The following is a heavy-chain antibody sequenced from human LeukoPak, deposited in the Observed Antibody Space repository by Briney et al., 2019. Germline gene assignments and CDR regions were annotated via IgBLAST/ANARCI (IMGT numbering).Heavy chain of an antibody. D-gene: IGHD3-22*01. J-gene: IGHJ3*02. Sequence: SETLSLTCAVYGGSFSASYWSWIRQPPNKGLEWIGEINHSGSTNYNPSLKSRVTISIDTSKNQFSLKLSSVTAADTAVYYCAREGGHYYDSSGPPWGAFDIWGQGTMVTVSS. CDR2: INHSGST. CDR3: AREGGHYYDSSGPPWGAFDI. V-gene: IGHV4-34*01. CDR1: GGSFSASY.